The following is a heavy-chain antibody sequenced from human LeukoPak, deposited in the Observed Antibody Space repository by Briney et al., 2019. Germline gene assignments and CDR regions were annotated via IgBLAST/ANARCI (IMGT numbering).Heavy chain of an antibody. D-gene: IGHD3-3*01. J-gene: IGHJ5*02. CDR2: VRNSDGNT. Sequence: GASVKVSCKASGHTFNTYAITWVRQAPGQGLEWMGMVRNSDGNTNSAHNFQGRLSLTADTSTTTAFMELRSLRSDDTAIYYCARSPVGRLTIFGIITVGALGWFGPWGQGTPVTVSS. V-gene: IGHV1-18*01. CDR1: GHTFNTYA. CDR3: ARSPVGRLTIFGIITVGALGWFGP.